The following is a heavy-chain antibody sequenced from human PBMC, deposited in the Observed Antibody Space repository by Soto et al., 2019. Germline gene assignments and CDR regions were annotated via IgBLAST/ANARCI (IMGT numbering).Heavy chain of an antibody. J-gene: IGHJ6*02. CDR3: VRHLAVANTYYYAIDV. D-gene: IGHD6-19*01. Sequence: GESLKISCKGSGYSFSSYWIGWVRQMPGKGLEWMGIIYPGDSDTRYSPSFQGQVTISADKSISTAYLQWSSLKASDTAMYYCVRHLAVANTYYYAIDVWRQGTTVTVSS. CDR1: GYSFSSYW. CDR2: IYPGDSDT. V-gene: IGHV5-51*01.